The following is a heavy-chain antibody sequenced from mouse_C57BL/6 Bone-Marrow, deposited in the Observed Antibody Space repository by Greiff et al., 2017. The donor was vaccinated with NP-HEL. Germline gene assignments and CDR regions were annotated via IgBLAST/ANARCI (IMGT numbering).Heavy chain of an antibody. V-gene: IGHV5-4*01. CDR1: GFTFSSYA. CDR3: ARLPMTTTGYYYAMDY. Sequence: EVQLVESGGGLVKPGGSLKLSCAASGFTFSSYAMSWVRQTPEKRLEWVATISDGGSYTYYPDNVKGRFTIHRDHAKNNLYLQMSHLKSEDTAMYYCARLPMTTTGYYYAMDYWGQGTSVTVSS. J-gene: IGHJ4*01. CDR2: ISDGGSYT. D-gene: IGHD2-4*01.